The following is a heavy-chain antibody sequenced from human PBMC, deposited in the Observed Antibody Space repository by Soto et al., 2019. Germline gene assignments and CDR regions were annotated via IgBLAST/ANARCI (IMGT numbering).Heavy chain of an antibody. D-gene: IGHD5-12*01. CDR1: GGSISSGGYY. CDR2: IYYSGST. J-gene: IGHJ5*02. Sequence: PSETLSLTCTVSGGSISSGGYYWSWIRQHPGKGLEWIGYIYYSGSTYYNPSLKSRVTISVDTSKNQFSLKLSSVTAADTAVYYCARVRQWLPPLPNWFDPWGQGTLVTVSS. CDR3: ARVRQWLPPLPNWFDP. V-gene: IGHV4-31*03.